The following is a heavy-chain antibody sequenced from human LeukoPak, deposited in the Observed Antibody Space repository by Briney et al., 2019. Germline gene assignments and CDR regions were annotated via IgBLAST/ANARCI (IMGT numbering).Heavy chain of an antibody. D-gene: IGHD3-10*01. CDR1: GVSFSGYY. CDR3: ARVKFLTDYYGSGSYLSAFDI. V-gene: IGHV4-34*01. CDR2: INHSGST. Sequence: PSETLSLTCAVYGVSFSGYYWSWIRQPPGKGLEWIGEINHSGSTNYNPSLKSRVTISVDTSKNQFSLKLSSVTAADTAVYYCARVKFLTDYYGSGSYLSAFDIWGQGTTVTVSS. J-gene: IGHJ3*02.